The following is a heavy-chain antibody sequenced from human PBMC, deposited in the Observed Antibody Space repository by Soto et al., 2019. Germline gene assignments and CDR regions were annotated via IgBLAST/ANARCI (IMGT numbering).Heavy chain of an antibody. CDR3: ARDSNYGPDYYYYGMDV. CDR2: IYYSGST. D-gene: IGHD4-4*01. J-gene: IGHJ6*02. V-gene: IGHV4-30-4*01. Sequence: SETLSLTCTVSGGSISSGDYYWSWIRQPPGKGLEWIGYIYYSGSTYYNPSLKSRVTISVDTSKNQFSLKLSSVTAADTAVYYCARDSNYGPDYYYYGMDVWGQGTTVTVSS. CDR1: GGSISSGDYY.